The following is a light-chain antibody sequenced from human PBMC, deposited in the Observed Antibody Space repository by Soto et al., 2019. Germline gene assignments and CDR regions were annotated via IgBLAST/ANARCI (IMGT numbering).Light chain of an antibody. J-gene: IGKJ4*01. CDR1: QSISSY. CDR3: QQSYSTPLT. V-gene: IGKV1-39*01. CDR2: AAS. Sequence: DIQMPQSPSSLSASVGYIFTITFRASQSISSYLNWYQQKPGKAPKLLIYAASSLQSGVPSRFSGSGSGTDFTLTISSLQPEDFATYYCQQSYSTPLTFGGGNKGDIK.